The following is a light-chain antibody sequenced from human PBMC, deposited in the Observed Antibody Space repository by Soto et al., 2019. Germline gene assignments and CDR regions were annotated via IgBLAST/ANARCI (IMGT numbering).Light chain of an antibody. J-gene: IGLJ2*01. CDR2: DVS. V-gene: IGLV2-11*01. Sequence: QSVLTQPRSVSGSPGQSVTISCTGTSSDVGGYNYVSWYQQHPGKAPKLMIYDVSKRPSGVPDRFSGSKSGNTASLTISGLQAEDEADYYCCSHAGFGVFGGGTQLTVL. CDR3: CSHAGFGV. CDR1: SSDVGGYNY.